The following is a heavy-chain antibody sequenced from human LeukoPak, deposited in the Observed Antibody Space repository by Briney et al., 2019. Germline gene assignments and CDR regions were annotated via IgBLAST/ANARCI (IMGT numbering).Heavy chain of an antibody. CDR1: GFTFSSYG. J-gene: IGHJ4*02. Sequence: GRSLRLSCAASGFTFSSYGMRLVRQAPGKGLEWVAVIWYDGSNKYYADSVKGRFTVSRDNSKNTLYLQMDSLRAEDTAVYYCAKGRGYSGYQKVDYWGQGTLVTVSS. V-gene: IGHV3-33*06. CDR3: AKGRGYSGYQKVDY. D-gene: IGHD5-12*01. CDR2: IWYDGSNK.